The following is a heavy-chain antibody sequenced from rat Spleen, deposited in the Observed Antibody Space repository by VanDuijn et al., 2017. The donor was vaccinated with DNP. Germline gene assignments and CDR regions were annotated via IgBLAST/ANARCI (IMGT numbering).Heavy chain of an antibody. CDR3: ARGDILRSCDY. Sequence: EVQLQESGPGLVKPSQSLSLTCSVTGYSITSSYRWNWIRKFPGNKLEWMGSVNSAGSTNYNPSLKSRISITRDISKNQLFLQVNSVTPEDTATYYCARGDILRSCDYWGQGVMVTVSS. V-gene: IGHV3-3*01. D-gene: IGHD1-6*01. CDR1: GYSITSSYR. J-gene: IGHJ2*01. CDR2: VNSAGST.